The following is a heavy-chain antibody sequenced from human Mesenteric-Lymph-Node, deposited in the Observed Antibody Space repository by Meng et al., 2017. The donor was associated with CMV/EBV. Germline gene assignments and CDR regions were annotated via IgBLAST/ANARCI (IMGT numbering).Heavy chain of an antibody. J-gene: IGHJ4*02. Sequence: GESLKISCAASGFTFSSYGMHWVRQAPGKGLEWVAFIRYDGSNKYYADSVKGRFTISRDNSKNTLYLQMNSLRAEDTAVYYCANTPGGPASPHFDYWGQGTLVTVSS. CDR3: ANTPGGPASPHFDY. CDR1: GFTFSSYG. V-gene: IGHV3-30*02. D-gene: IGHD3-16*01. CDR2: IRYDGSNK.